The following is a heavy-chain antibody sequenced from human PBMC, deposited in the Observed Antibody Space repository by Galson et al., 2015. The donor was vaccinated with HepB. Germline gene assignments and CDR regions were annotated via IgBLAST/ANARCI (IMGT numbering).Heavy chain of an antibody. CDR2: IYYSGST. D-gene: IGHD3-22*01. Sequence: ETLSLTCTVSGGSISSSSYYWGWIRQPPGKGLEWIGSIYYSGSTYYNPSLKSRVTISVDTSKNQFSLKLSSVTAADTAVYYCANYDSSGFDAFDIWGQGTMVTVSS. CDR1: GGSISSSSYY. V-gene: IGHV4-39*07. J-gene: IGHJ3*02. CDR3: ANYDSSGFDAFDI.